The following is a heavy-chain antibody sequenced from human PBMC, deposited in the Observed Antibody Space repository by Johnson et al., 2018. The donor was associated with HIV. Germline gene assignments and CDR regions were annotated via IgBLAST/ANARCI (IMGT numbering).Heavy chain of an antibody. CDR1: GFTFSSSA. Sequence: QVQLVESGGGLVQPGGSLRLSCAASGFTFSSSAMHWVRQAPAKGLEWVAVISFDGNDKYYADSVKGRFTISRDNSKNTLYVQMNSLRSEDTAVYYCARASTTVTTGDDAFDIWGQGTMVTVSS. CDR2: ISFDGNDK. J-gene: IGHJ3*02. D-gene: IGHD4-17*01. V-gene: IGHV3-30*04. CDR3: ARASTTVTTGDDAFDI.